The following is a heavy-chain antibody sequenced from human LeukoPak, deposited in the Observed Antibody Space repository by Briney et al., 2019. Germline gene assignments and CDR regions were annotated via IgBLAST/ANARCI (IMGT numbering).Heavy chain of an antibody. CDR1: GFTFSSYS. CDR3: ATLTRPHYSSGWPNDAFDI. Sequence: GGSLRLSCAASGFTFSSYSMNWVRQAPGKGLEWVSSISSSSSYIYYADSVKGLFTISRDNAKNSLYLQMNSLRAEDTAVYYCATLTRPHYSSGWPNDAFDIWGQGTMVTVSS. CDR2: ISSSSSYI. J-gene: IGHJ3*02. D-gene: IGHD6-19*01. V-gene: IGHV3-21*01.